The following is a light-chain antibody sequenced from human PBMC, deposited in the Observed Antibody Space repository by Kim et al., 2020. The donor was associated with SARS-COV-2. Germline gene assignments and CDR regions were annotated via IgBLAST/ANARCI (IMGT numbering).Light chain of an antibody. J-gene: IGKJ4*01. V-gene: IGKV3-20*01. CDR1: HSVKNNY. Sequence: IVLTQSPGTLSLSPGERATLSCRASHSVKNNYVAWYQQKPGQAPRLLIYGASSRATGIPDRVSGSGSGTDFTLTISRLEPEDFAVYYCQHYGRSLTFGGGTKVDIK. CDR3: QHYGRSLT. CDR2: GAS.